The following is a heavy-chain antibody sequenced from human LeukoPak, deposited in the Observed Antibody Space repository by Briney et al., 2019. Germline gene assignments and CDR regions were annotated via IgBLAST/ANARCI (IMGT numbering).Heavy chain of an antibody. V-gene: IGHV3-23*01. D-gene: IGHD1-26*01. J-gene: IGHJ3*02. CDR3: AKDLNSGSNGEDAFDI. CDR1: GFTFSSYS. Sequence: GGSLRLSCAASGFTFSSYSMSWVRQAPGKGLEWVSAISGSGGSTYYADSVKGRFTISRDNSKNTLYLQMNSLRAEDTAVYYCAKDLNSGSNGEDAFDIWGQGTMVTVSS. CDR2: ISGSGGST.